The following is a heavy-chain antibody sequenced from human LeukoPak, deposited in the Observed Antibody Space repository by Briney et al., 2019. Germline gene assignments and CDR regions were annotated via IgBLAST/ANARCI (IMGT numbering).Heavy chain of an antibody. V-gene: IGHV4-4*07. J-gene: IGHJ3*02. Sequence: SETLSLTCTVFGDSISIYYWSWIRQPAGKRLEWIGRIYTTGSTNYNPSLQSRVTMSIDTSKKQFSLKLSSVTAAGTAVYYCARSFDTNAFDIWGQGTMVTVSS. CDR1: GDSISIYY. CDR3: ARSFDTNAFDI. CDR2: IYTTGST.